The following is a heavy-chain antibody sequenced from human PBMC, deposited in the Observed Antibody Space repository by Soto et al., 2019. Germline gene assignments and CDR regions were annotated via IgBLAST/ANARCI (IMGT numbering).Heavy chain of an antibody. CDR1: GFTFSSYA. J-gene: IGHJ4*02. D-gene: IGHD6-19*01. Sequence: PGGSLRLSCAASGFTFSSYAMHWVRQAPGKGLEWVAVISYDGSNKYYADSVKGRFTISRDNSKNTLYLQMNSLRAEDTAVYYCAKGVAGSGWLFDYWGQGTLVTVSS. CDR3: AKGVAGSGWLFDY. CDR2: ISYDGSNK. V-gene: IGHV3-30-3*01.